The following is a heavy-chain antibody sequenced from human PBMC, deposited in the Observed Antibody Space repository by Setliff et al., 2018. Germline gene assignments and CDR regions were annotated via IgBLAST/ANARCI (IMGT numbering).Heavy chain of an antibody. D-gene: IGHD3-22*01. CDR2: IYIGGSA. CDR1: GGSISSYY. J-gene: IGHJ4*02. V-gene: IGHV4-4*07. Sequence: SETLSXTXTVSGGSISSYYWSWIRQPAGKGLEWIGHIYIGGSANYNPSLKSRVTMSIDTSKNQFSLKLSSVTAADTAVYYCARESRYYYDNLGTLDYWGQGTLVTVSS. CDR3: ARESRYYYDNLGTLDY.